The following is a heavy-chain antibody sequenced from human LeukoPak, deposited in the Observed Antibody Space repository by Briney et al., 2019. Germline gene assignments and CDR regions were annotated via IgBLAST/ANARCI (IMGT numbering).Heavy chain of an antibody. J-gene: IGHJ4*02. CDR2: IYYSGST. D-gene: IGHD5-12*01. V-gene: IGHV4-39*01. CDR3: ARRGWLAQFDY. CDR1: GGSISSSSYY. Sequence: SETLSLTCTVSGGSISSSSYYWGWIRQPPGKGLKWIGSIYYSGSTYYNPSLKSRVTISVDTSKNQFSLKLSSVTAADTAVYYCARRGWLAQFDYWGQGTLVTVSS.